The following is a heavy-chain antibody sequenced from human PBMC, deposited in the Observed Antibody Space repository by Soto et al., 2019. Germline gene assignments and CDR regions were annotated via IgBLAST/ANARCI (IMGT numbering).Heavy chain of an antibody. D-gene: IGHD3-3*01. V-gene: IGHV3-30-3*01. CDR3: ARHPPPGVAQTWGPYYYYGMDV. Sequence: GGSLRLSCAASGFTFSSYAMHWVRQAPGKGLEWVAVISYDGSNKYYADSVKGRFTISRDNSKNTLYLQMISLRAEDTDVYYCARHPPPGVAQTWGPYYYYGMDVWGQGATVTVSS. J-gene: IGHJ6*02. CDR1: GFTFSSYA. CDR2: ISYDGSNK.